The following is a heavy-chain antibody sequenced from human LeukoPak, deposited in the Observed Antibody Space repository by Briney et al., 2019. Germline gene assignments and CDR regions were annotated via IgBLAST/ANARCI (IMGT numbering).Heavy chain of an antibody. CDR1: GFTFSSYS. D-gene: IGHD2-2*01. CDR3: ARRYCSGTSCFDKHRRPYYYYYMDV. CDR2: ISSSSYI. J-gene: IGHJ6*03. V-gene: IGHV3-21*01. Sequence: PGGSLRLSCAASGFTFSSYSMNWVRQAPGKGLEWVSSISSSSYIYYADSVKGRFTISRDNAKNSLYLQMNSLRTEDTAVYYCARRYCSGTSCFDKHRRPYYYYYMDVWGKGTTVTVSS.